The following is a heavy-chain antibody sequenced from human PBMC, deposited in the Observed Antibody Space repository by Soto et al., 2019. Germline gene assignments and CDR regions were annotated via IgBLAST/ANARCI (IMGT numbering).Heavy chain of an antibody. CDR2: IYPGDSDT. J-gene: IGHJ5*02. Sequence: GESLKISCKGSGYSFTSYWIGWVRQMPGKGLEWMGIIYPGDSDTRYSPSFQGQVTISADKSISTAYLQWSSLKASDTAMYYCARIRSITIFGVAVPNWFDPWGQGTLVTVSS. D-gene: IGHD3-3*01. V-gene: IGHV5-51*01. CDR3: ARIRSITIFGVAVPNWFDP. CDR1: GYSFTSYW.